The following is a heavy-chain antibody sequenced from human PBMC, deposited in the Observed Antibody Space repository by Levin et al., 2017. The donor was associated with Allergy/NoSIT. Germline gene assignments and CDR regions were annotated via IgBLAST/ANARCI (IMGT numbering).Heavy chain of an antibody. Sequence: GESLKISCKASGYTFTSYGISWVRQAPGQGLEWMGWISAYNGNTNYAQKLQGRVTMTTDTSTSTAYMELRSLRSDDTAVYYCARDKYDFWSGYYQILPDYWGQGTLVTVSS. V-gene: IGHV1-18*01. D-gene: IGHD3-3*01. CDR2: ISAYNGNT. J-gene: IGHJ4*02. CDR1: GYTFTSYG. CDR3: ARDKYDFWSGYYQILPDY.